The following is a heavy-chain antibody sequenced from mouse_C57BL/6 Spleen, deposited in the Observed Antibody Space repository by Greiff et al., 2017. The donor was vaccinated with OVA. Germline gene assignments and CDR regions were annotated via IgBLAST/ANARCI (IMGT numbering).Heavy chain of an antibody. CDR2: IDPNSGGT. D-gene: IGHD3-2*02. CDR3: ARDGDSSGAGVDY. Sequence: QVQLKQPGAELVKPGASVKLSCKASGYTFTSYWMHWVKQRPGRGLEWIGRIDPNSGGTKYNEKFKSKATLTVDKPSSTAYMQLSSLTSEDSAVYYGARDGDSSGAGVDYWGQGTLVTVSA. CDR1: GYTFTSYW. J-gene: IGHJ3*01. V-gene: IGHV1-72*01.